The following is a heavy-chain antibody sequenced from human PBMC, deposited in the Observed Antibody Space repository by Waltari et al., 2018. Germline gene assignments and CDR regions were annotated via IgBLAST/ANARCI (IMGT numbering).Heavy chain of an antibody. CDR3: ARDQGGVVAFDI. D-gene: IGHD2-2*01. J-gene: IGHJ3*02. V-gene: IGHV3-30-3*01. Sequence: QVQLVESGGGVVQPGRSLRLSCAASGFTFSSYAMHWVRQAPGKGLKWVAVISYDGSNKYYADSVKGRFTISRDNSKNTLYLQMNSLRAEDTAVYYCARDQGGVVAFDIWGQGTMVTVSS. CDR2: ISYDGSNK. CDR1: GFTFSSYA.